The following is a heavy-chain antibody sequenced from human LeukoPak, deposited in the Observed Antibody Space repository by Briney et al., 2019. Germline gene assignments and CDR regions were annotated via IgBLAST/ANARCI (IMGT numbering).Heavy chain of an antibody. CDR2: INWNGGST. CDR3: ARCLPPHPDRFLPDY. Sequence: PGGSLRLSCAASGFTFDDYGMSWVRQAPGKGLEWVSGINWNGGSTGYADSVKGRFTISRATAKNSLYLQMNSLRAEDTALYYCARCLPPHPDRFLPDYWGQGTLVTVSS. V-gene: IGHV3-20*04. CDR1: GFTFDDYG. J-gene: IGHJ4*02.